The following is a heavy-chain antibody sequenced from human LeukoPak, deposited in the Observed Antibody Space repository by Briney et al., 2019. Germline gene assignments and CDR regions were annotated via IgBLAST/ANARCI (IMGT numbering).Heavy chain of an antibody. CDR3: VMGRAYNH. CDR1: GFTFSSYA. Sequence: GGSLRLSCAASGFTFSSYAMSWVRQAPGKGLEWVSAINGSGGSTYYADSVKGRFTISRDNAKSTLFLQMNSLRPEDTAVYFCVMGRAYNHWGRGTMVTVSS. CDR2: INGSGGST. D-gene: IGHD5-18*01. V-gene: IGHV3-23*01. J-gene: IGHJ4*03.